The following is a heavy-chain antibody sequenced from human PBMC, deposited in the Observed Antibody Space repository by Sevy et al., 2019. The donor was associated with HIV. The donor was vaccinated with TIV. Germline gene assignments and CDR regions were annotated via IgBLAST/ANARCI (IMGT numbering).Heavy chain of an antibody. D-gene: IGHD2-21*02. CDR1: GDSIGTYY. CDR3: ARHGYCGGDCYFDY. Sequence: SETVSLTCTVSGDSIGTYYWSWIRQPPGKGLEWIGYINYIGSTKYTPSLKSRVTISVDTSKNRFSLKLTSMTAADTAVYYCARHGYCGGDCYFDYWGQGTLVTVSS. J-gene: IGHJ4*02. CDR2: INYIGST. V-gene: IGHV4-59*08.